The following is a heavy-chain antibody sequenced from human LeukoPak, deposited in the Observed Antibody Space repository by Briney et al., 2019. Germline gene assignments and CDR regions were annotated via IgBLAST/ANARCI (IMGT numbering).Heavy chain of an antibody. D-gene: IGHD2-8*01. J-gene: IGHJ4*02. V-gene: IGHV3-23*01. CDR1: GFTFNTNA. Sequence: GGPLRLSCAASGFTFNTNAMSWVRQAPGKGLEWVSTISNSGGSTWYADSVKGRFIISRDNSKNTLYLQMSSLRAEDTAVYYCAQWRYYFDYWGQGTLVTVSA. CDR2: ISNSGGST. CDR3: AQWRYYFDY.